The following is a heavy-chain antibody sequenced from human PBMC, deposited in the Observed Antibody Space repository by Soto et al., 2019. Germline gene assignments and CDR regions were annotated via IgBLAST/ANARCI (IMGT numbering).Heavy chain of an antibody. CDR3: AKEGWFGGSFFDY. CDR1: GFTFSSYG. J-gene: IGHJ4*02. V-gene: IGHV3-30*18. CDR2: ISYDGSNK. D-gene: IGHD3-10*01. Sequence: QVQLVESGGGVVQPGRSLRLSCAASGFTFSSYGMHWVRQAPGKGLEWVAVISYDGSNKYYADSVKGRFTISRDNSKNTLYLQMNSLRAEDTAVYYCAKEGWFGGSFFDYWGQGTLVTVSS.